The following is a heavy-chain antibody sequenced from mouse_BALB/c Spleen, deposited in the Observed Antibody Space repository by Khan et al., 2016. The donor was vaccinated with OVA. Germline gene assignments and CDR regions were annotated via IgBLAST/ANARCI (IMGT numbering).Heavy chain of an antibody. Sequence: EVQLQESGPGLVKPSQSLSLTCTVTGYSITSDYAWNWIRQFPGNKLEWMGSISYSGSANYNPSLKSRISITRDTSKNQFFLQLNSVTTEDTATYYCARGYVGTSLFAYWGQGTLVTVSA. V-gene: IGHV3-2*02. J-gene: IGHJ3*01. D-gene: IGHD6-1*01. CDR3: ARGYVGTSLFAY. CDR1: GYSITSDYA. CDR2: ISYSGSA.